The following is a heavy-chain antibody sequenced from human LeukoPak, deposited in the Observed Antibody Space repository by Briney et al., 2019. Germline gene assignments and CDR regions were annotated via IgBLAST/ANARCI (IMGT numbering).Heavy chain of an antibody. D-gene: IGHD3-10*01. Sequence: PSETLSLTCTVSGGSISSSSYYWGWIRQPPGKGLEWIGSIYYGGSTYYNPSLKSRVTISVDTSKNQFSLKLSSVTAADTAVYYCAREWFGESHFDYWGQGTLVTVSS. CDR1: GGSISSSSYY. J-gene: IGHJ4*02. V-gene: IGHV4-39*01. CDR2: IYYGGST. CDR3: AREWFGESHFDY.